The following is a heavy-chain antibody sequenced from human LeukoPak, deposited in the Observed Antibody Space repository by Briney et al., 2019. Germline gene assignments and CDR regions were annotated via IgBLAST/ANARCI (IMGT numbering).Heavy chain of an antibody. CDR1: GFTFSSYG. V-gene: IGHV3-30*02. Sequence: SGGSLRLSCAASGFTFSSYGMHWVRQAPGKGLEWVAFIRYDGSNKYYADSVKGRFTISRDNAKNSVYLQMNSLRVEDTAVYYCAKGHYDDYEWGRGTLVTVSS. J-gene: IGHJ4*02. D-gene: IGHD4-17*01. CDR2: IRYDGSNK. CDR3: AKGHYDDYE.